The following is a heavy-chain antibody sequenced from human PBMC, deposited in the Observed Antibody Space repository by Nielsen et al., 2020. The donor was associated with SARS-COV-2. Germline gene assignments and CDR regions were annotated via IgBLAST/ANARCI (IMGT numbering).Heavy chain of an antibody. Sequence: GESLKISCAASGFTFSSYAMHWVRQAPGKGLEWVAVISYDGSNKYYADSVKGRFTISRDNSKNTLYLQMNSLRAEDTAVYYCARAGDGYNEVVDYWGQGTLVTVSS. J-gene: IGHJ4*02. D-gene: IGHD5-24*01. CDR3: ARAGDGYNEVVDY. CDR2: ISYDGSNK. CDR1: GFTFSSYA. V-gene: IGHV3-30*04.